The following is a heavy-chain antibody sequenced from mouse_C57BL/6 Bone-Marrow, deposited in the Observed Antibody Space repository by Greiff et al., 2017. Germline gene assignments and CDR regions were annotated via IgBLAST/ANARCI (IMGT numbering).Heavy chain of an antibody. CDR1: GYTFTSYG. J-gene: IGHJ2*01. V-gene: IGHV1-81*01. CDR3: ARSGGLLRLDY. CDR2: IYPRSGNT. D-gene: IGHD1-2*01. Sequence: QVQLKESGAELARPGASVKLSCKASGYTFTSYGISWVKQRTGQGLEWIGEIYPRSGNTYYNEKFKGKATLTADKSSSTAYMELRSLTSEDSAVYFCARSGGLLRLDYWGQGTTLTVSS.